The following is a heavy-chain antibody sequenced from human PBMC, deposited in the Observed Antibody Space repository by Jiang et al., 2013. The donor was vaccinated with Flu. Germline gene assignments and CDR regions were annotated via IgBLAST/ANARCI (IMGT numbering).Heavy chain of an antibody. V-gene: IGHV4-4*02. CDR2: IHHSGRT. CDR3: ARVSTSMVRELDAFDV. J-gene: IGHJ3*01. CDR1: NSSNNW. Sequence: NSSNNWWSWVRQTPEKGLEWIGEIHHSGRTKYNPSLKSRVTVSIDKSKNQFSLKLSSVTAADTAVFYCARVSTSMVRELDAFDVWGQGTMVTVSS. D-gene: IGHD5-18*01.